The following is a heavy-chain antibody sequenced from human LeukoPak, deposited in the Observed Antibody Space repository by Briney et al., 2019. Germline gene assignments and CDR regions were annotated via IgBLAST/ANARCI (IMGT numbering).Heavy chain of an antibody. CDR3: FEGPSGTGFAFGL. CDR1: GFIFSNDA. J-gene: IGHJ4*02. D-gene: IGHD1-1*01. V-gene: IGHV3-30*02. CDR2: IWFDGSNK. Sequence: GGSLRLSCAASGFIFSNDAMHWVRQAPGKGLEWVAFIWFDGSNKHYADSVKGRFTISRDNSEDTLYLQMNSLRAEDTAVYYCFEGPSGTGFAFGLWGQGGLVTVSS.